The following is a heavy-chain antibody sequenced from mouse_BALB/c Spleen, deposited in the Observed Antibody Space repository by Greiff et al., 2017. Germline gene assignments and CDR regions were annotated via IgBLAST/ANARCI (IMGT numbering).Heavy chain of an antibody. CDR3: ARGGLYGSPWYFDG. D-gene: IGHD1-1*01. CDR1: GYTFTSYY. CDR2: IYPGNVNT. J-gene: IGHJ1*01. V-gene: IGHV1S56*01. Sequence: QVQLQQSGPELVKPGASVRISCKASGYTFTSYYIHWVKQRPGQGLEWIGWIYPGNVNTKYNEKFKGKATLTADKSSSTAYMQLSSLTSEDSAVYFCARGGLYGSPWYFDGWGAGTTVTVSS.